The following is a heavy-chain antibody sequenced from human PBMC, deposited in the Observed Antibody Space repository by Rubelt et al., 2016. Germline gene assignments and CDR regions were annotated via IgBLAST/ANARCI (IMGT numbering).Heavy chain of an antibody. J-gene: IGHJ4*02. CDR2: INSDGSGT. V-gene: IGHV3-74*02. CDR3: VKDRWSGYSDCFDA. Sequence: EVQLVESGGGLVQPGESLSLSCAASGFTFSSYWMHWVRQAPGTGLVWVSDINSDGSGTSYADSVKGRFTISRDSAKNTLYLKRNSMGDEDTAVYYCVKDRWSGYSDCFDAWGQGTLVTVSS. D-gene: IGHD3-3*01. CDR1: GFTFSSYW.